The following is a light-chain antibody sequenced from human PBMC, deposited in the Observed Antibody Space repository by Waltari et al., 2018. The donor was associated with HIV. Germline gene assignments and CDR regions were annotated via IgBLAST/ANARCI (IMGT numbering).Light chain of an antibody. CDR3: QQYSHWPRT. J-gene: IGKJ1*01. Sequence: DIVMTQSPATLSVSPGECATLSCRASQSISTDLAWFQQKPGQAPGLLIYGAASRATGIPARFSGGGSGTDFTLTISGLQSEDFAVYYCQQYSHWPRTFGQGTTVDIK. CDR2: GAA. CDR1: QSISTD. V-gene: IGKV3-15*01.